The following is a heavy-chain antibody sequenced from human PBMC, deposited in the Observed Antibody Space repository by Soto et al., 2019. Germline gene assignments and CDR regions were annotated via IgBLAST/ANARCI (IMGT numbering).Heavy chain of an antibody. CDR2: IYYSGST. CDR1: GGSINPYY. J-gene: IGHJ1*01. D-gene: IGHD6-19*01. CDR3: ARGDSGWYMRH. V-gene: IGHV4-59*01. Sequence: SETLSLTCSVSGGSINPYYWSWIRQPPGKGLEWIGYIYYSGSTDYNPSLKSRATISVDTSKNHFSLKLTSVTAADTAVYYCARGDSGWYMRHWGQGTLVTVSS.